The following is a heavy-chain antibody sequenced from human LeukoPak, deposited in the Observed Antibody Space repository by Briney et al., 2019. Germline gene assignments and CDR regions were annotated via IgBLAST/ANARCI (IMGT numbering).Heavy chain of an antibody. Sequence: PGGSLRLSCAASGFTFSSYAMSWVRQAPGKGLEWVSAISGSGGSTYYADSAKGRFTISKDNSKNTLYLQMNSLRAEDTAVYYCAKDHLGSPGYWGQGTLVTVSS. CDR2: ISGSGGST. CDR1: GFTFSSYA. V-gene: IGHV3-23*01. CDR3: AKDHLGSPGY. D-gene: IGHD3-10*01. J-gene: IGHJ4*02.